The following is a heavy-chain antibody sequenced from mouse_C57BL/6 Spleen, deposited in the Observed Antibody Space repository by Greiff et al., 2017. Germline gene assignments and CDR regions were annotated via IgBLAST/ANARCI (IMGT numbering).Heavy chain of an antibody. Sequence: EVKLLESGPGLVKPSQSLSLTCSVTGYSITSGYYWNWIRQFPGNKLEWMGYISYDGSNNYNPSLKNRISITRDTSKNQFFLKLNSVTTEDTATYYCANPLYGSSYGWYFDVWGTGTTVTVSS. CDR1: GYSITSGYY. J-gene: IGHJ1*03. CDR2: ISYDGSN. V-gene: IGHV3-6*01. D-gene: IGHD1-1*01. CDR3: ANPLYGSSYGWYFDV.